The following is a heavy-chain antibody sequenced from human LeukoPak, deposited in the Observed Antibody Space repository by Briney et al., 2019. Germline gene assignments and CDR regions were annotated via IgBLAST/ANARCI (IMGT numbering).Heavy chain of an antibody. J-gene: IGHJ4*02. Sequence: ASVKVSCKTSGFTFTGYYMHWVRQAPGQGLEWMGWINANSGDTNYAQKFQGRVTMTRDTTISTAYMELSRLRSDDTALYYCARDGEGYYYDSSGYYSFDYWGQGTLVTVSS. D-gene: IGHD3-22*01. CDR2: INANSGDT. CDR3: ARDGEGYYYDSSGYYSFDY. CDR1: GFTFTGYY. V-gene: IGHV1-2*02.